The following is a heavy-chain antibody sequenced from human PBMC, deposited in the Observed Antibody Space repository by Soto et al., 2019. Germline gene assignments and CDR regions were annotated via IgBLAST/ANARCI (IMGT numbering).Heavy chain of an antibody. V-gene: IGHV1-8*01. CDR3: VIRSGYYYVHDY. CDR2: MNPNSGNT. Sequence: QVQLVQSGAEVKKPGASVKVSCKASGYTFTSYDINWVRQATGQGLEWMGWMNPNSGNTGYAQKFQGRVTMTRNTSISTAYMELSSLRSEDTAVYYCVIRSGYYYVHDYWGQGTLVTVSS. J-gene: IGHJ4*02. D-gene: IGHD3-22*01. CDR1: GYTFTSYD.